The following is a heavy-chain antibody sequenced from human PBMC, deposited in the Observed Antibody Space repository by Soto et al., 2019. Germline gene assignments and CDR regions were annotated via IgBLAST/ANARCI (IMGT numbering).Heavy chain of an antibody. D-gene: IGHD2-21*02. Sequence: QVRLVQSGAEVKKPGSSVKVSCKASGGSFSSYSISWMRQAPGEGLEWMGRIIPILGIPTYAQKFQGRVTITADKSTNTAYMELSSLGSEDTAVYYCAREAYCGGDCYSHCDYWGQGTLVTVSS. V-gene: IGHV1-69*08. CDR1: GGSFSSYS. J-gene: IGHJ4*02. CDR3: AREAYCGGDCYSHCDY. CDR2: IIPILGIP.